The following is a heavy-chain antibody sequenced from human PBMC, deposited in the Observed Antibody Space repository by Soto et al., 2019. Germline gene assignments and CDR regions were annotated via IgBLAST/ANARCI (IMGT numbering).Heavy chain of an antibody. CDR2: IWYDGSNK. CDR3: AKAPYSSGREAYMDV. Sequence: PGGYLRISCAASGFTFSSYGMHWVRQAPGKGLEWVASIWYDGSNKDYADSVKGRFTISRDNSKNTLYLQMNSLRVEHTAVYYWAKAPYSSGREAYMDVWGKGSTVTVAS. J-gene: IGHJ6*03. D-gene: IGHD6-19*01. V-gene: IGHV3-33*06. CDR1: GFTFSSYG.